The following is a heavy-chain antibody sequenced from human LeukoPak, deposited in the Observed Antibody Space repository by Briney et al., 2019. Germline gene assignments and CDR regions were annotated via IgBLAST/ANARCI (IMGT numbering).Heavy chain of an antibody. CDR3: ARDQRYYYDSSGYYPRDGYMDV. V-gene: IGHV3-21*01. D-gene: IGHD3-22*01. CDR1: GFTFSSYE. J-gene: IGHJ6*03. CDR2: ISSSSSYI. Sequence: GGSLRLSCAASGFTFSSYEMNWVRQAPGKGLEWVSSISSSSSYIYYADSVKGRFTISRDNAKNSLYLQMNSLRAEDTAVYYCARDQRYYYDSSGYYPRDGYMDVWGKGTTVTVSS.